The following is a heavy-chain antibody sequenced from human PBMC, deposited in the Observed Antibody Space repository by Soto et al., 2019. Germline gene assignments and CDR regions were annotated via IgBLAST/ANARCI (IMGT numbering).Heavy chain of an antibody. D-gene: IGHD3-3*01. J-gene: IGHJ6*03. Sequence: SETLSLTCTVSGGSISSYYWSWIRQPPGKGLEWIGYIYYSGSTNYNPSLKSRVTISVDTSKNQFSLKLSSVTAADTAVYYCARVVTIFGVVILQLDVWGKGTTVTV. CDR2: IYYSGST. CDR3: ARVVTIFGVVILQLDV. V-gene: IGHV4-59*01. CDR1: GGSISSYY.